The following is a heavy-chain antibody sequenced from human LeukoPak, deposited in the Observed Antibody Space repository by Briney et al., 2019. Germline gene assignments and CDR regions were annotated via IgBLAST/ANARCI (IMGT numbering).Heavy chain of an antibody. Sequence: GGSLRLSCAASGFTFSSYAMSWVRQAPGKGLEWVSGISGSGGSTYYADSVKGRFTISRDNSKNTPYLQMNSLRAEDTAVYYCAKEPGYSGYDYGDYWGQGTLVTVSS. CDR2: ISGSGGST. V-gene: IGHV3-23*01. J-gene: IGHJ4*02. CDR3: AKEPGYSGYDYGDY. CDR1: GFTFSSYA. D-gene: IGHD5-12*01.